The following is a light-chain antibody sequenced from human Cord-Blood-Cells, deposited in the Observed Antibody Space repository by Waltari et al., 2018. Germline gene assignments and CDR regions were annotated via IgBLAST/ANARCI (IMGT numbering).Light chain of an antibody. CDR1: QSIRSY. CDR3: QQSYSTLTWT. Sequence: DIQMTQSPSSLSAYVGDRVTITCRASQSIRSYLHWYQQKPGKAPKLLIYASSSLQSGVPSRFSGSGSGTDFTLTISSLQPEDFATYYCQQSYSTLTWTFGQGTKVEIK. J-gene: IGKJ1*01. V-gene: IGKV1-39*01. CDR2: ASS.